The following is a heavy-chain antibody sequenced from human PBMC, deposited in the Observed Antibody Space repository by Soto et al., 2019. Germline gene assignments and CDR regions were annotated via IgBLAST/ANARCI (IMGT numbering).Heavy chain of an antibody. V-gene: IGHV3-23*01. J-gene: IGHJ5*02. D-gene: IGHD3-3*01. CDR1: GFTFSSYA. CDR2: ISGSGGST. CDR3: AKEGKTLRFLEWLRSPSWFDP. Sequence: VQLLESGGGLVQPGGSLRLSCAASGFTFSSYAMSWVRQAPGKGLEWVSAISGSGGSTYYADSVKGRFTISRDNSKNTLYLQMNSLRAEDTAVYYCAKEGKTLRFLEWLRSPSWFDPWGQGTLVTVSS.